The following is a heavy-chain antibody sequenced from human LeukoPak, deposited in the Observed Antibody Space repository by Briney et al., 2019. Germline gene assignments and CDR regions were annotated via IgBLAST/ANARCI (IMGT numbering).Heavy chain of an antibody. Sequence: GGSLRLSCAASGFTVSSNYMSWVRQAPGKGLEWVSVIYSGGSTYYADSVKGRFTISRDNSKNTPYLQMNSLRAEDTAVYYCASGPSYCSSTSCYSDYYCGMDVWGQGTTVTVSS. CDR1: GFTVSSNY. J-gene: IGHJ6*02. D-gene: IGHD2-2*01. CDR3: ASGPSYCSSTSCYSDYYCGMDV. CDR2: IYSGGST. V-gene: IGHV3-53*01.